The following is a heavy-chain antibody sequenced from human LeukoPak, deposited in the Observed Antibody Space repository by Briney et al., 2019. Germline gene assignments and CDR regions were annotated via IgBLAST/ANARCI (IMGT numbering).Heavy chain of an antibody. CDR3: ARGAHCSGGSCYYLFDY. Sequence: QTGGSLRLSCAASGFTFSSYEMNWVRQAPGKGLEWVSYISSSGSTIYYADSVKGRFTISRDNAKNSLYLQMNSLRAEDTAVYYCARGAHCSGGSCYYLFDYWGQGTLVTVSS. CDR2: ISSSGSTI. J-gene: IGHJ4*02. CDR1: GFTFSSYE. D-gene: IGHD2-15*01. V-gene: IGHV3-48*03.